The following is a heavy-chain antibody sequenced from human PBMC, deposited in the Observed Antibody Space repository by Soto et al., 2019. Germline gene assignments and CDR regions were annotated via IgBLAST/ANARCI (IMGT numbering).Heavy chain of an antibody. CDR3: ARMATFGSLNWFDP. J-gene: IGHJ5*02. V-gene: IGHV1-8*01. D-gene: IGHD3-16*01. CDR2: MNPGSGDT. CDR1: GYSFTNND. Sequence: ASVKVSCKASGYSFTNNDVSWVRQATGQGLEWMGWMNPGSGDTGYAQKFQGRVTMTRDISIATAYMELSRLRSDDTAIYYCARMATFGSLNWFDPWGQGTMVTVSP.